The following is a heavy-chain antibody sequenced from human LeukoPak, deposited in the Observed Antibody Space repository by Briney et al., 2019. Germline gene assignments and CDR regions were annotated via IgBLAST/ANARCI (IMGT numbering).Heavy chain of an antibody. CDR3: AREIYGMDV. CDR1: GILVISNY. CDR2: IYSGGST. J-gene: IGHJ6*02. Sequence: PGGSLRLSCVASGILVISNYMSWVRQAPGKGLEWVSVIYSGGSTYYADSVKGRFTISRDNSKNTLYLQMNSLRAEDTAVYYCAREIYGMDVWVQGTTVTVSS. V-gene: IGHV3-66*01.